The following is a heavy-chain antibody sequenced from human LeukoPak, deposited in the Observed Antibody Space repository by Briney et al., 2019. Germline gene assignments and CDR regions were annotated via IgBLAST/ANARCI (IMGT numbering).Heavy chain of an antibody. D-gene: IGHD3-22*01. J-gene: IGHJ4*02. Sequence: SETLSLTCTVSGGSISSSSYYWGWIRQPPGKGLEWIGYIYYSGSTNYNPSLKSRVTISVDTSKNQFSLKLSSVTAADTAVYYCARGDYYDSSGYYAYFDYWGQGTLVTVSS. CDR3: ARGDYYDSSGYYAYFDY. V-gene: IGHV4-61*05. CDR1: GGSISSSSYY. CDR2: IYYSGST.